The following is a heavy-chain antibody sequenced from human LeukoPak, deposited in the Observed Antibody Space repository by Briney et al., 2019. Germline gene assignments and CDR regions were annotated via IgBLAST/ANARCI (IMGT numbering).Heavy chain of an antibody. V-gene: IGHV3-33*06. J-gene: IGHJ4*02. Sequence: PGGSLRLSYAASGFTFSSYGMHWVRQAPGKGPEWVAVIWYDGSNKYYADSVKGRFTISRDNSKNTLYLQMNSLRAEDTAVYYRAKDLSYYYDSSGYNFDYWGQGTLVTVSS. CDR2: IWYDGSNK. CDR1: GFTFSSYG. CDR3: AKDLSYYYDSSGYNFDY. D-gene: IGHD3-22*01.